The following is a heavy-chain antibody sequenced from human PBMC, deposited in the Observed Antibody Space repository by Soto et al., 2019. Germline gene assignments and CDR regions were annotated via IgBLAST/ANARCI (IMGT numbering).Heavy chain of an antibody. D-gene: IGHD4-17*01. Sequence: QVQLVQSGAEVKKPGASVRVSCKASGYTFTDYYLHWVRQAPGQGLEWMGWIDPNSGGTQSARKFQGRVTMTRDTSTSTAYMELSRLKSDDTAIYYCARESPLTTGWFDPWGQVTLVTVAS. CDR3: ARESPLTTGWFDP. CDR2: IDPNSGGT. V-gene: IGHV1-2*07. J-gene: IGHJ5*02. CDR1: GYTFTDYY.